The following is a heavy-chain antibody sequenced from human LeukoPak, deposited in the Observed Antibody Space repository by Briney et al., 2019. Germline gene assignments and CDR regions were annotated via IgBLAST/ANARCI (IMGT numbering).Heavy chain of an antibody. D-gene: IGHD5-18*01. J-gene: IGHJ4*02. CDR2: ISGSGAST. Sequence: VGALRLSCAASGFTFSSYGMSWVRQAPGKGLEWVSAISGSGASTYYADSVKGRFTISRDNSKDTLYLQMNSLRAEDTAVYYCASYGYVLASDWGQGTLVTVSS. CDR3: ASYGYVLASD. CDR1: GFTFSSYG. V-gene: IGHV3-23*01.